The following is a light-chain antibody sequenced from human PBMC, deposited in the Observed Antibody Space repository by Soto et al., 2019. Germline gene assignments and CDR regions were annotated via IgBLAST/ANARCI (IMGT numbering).Light chain of an antibody. Sequence: QSALTQPASVSGSPGQSITISCTGTSSDVGGYNYVSWHQQHPGKAPKLMIYDVSNRPSGVSNRFSGSKSGNTASLTISGLQAEDEADYYCSSYTTGSTWVFGGGTTLTVL. CDR1: SSDVGGYNY. CDR3: SSYTTGSTWV. CDR2: DVS. J-gene: IGLJ3*02. V-gene: IGLV2-14*01.